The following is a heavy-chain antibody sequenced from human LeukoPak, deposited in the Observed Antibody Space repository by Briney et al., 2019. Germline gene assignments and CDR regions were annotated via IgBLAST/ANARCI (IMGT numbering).Heavy chain of an antibody. D-gene: IGHD1-26*01. J-gene: IGHJ4*02. CDR1: GFTFSSYG. CDR3: VTDGIVGAAYGLGFDY. Sequence: GGSLRLSCAASGFTFSSYGMHWVRQAPGKGLEWVAFIRYDGSNKYYADSVKGRFTISRDNSKNTLYLQMNSLRAEDTAVYYCVTDGIVGAAYGLGFDYWGQGTLVTVSS. V-gene: IGHV3-30*02. CDR2: IRYDGSNK.